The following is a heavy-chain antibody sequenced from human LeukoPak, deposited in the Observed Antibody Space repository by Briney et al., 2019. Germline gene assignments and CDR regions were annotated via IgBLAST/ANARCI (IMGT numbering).Heavy chain of an antibody. CDR3: ATVGHSSGWSFVGAFDI. CDR2: INPNSGGT. J-gene: IGHJ3*02. CDR1: GYTFTSYY. V-gene: IGHV1-2*02. D-gene: IGHD6-19*01. Sequence: EASVMVSCKASGYTFTSYYMHWVRQAPGQGLEWMGWINPNSGGTNYAQKFQGRVTMTEDTSTDTAYMELSSLRSEDTAVYYCATVGHSSGWSFVGAFDIWGQGTMVTVSS.